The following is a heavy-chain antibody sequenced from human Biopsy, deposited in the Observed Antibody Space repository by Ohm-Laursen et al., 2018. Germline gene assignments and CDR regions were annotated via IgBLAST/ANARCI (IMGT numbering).Heavy chain of an antibody. CDR3: ARDRDRRGWFDP. V-gene: IGHV4-4*07. J-gene: IGHJ5*02. CDR2: IYTSGIT. CDR1: GGSLSSYS. D-gene: IGHD1-14*01. Sequence: SQTLSFTWTVSGGSLSSYSWSWNRQPAGMGLVWNGQIYTSGITNYNPSLKSRVTMSVDTSKNKFSLRVSSVTAADTAVYYCARDRDRRGWFDPWGQGTLVTVSS.